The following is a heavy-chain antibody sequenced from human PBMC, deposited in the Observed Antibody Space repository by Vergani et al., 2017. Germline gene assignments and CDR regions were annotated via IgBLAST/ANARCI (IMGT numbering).Heavy chain of an antibody. J-gene: IGHJ6*03. V-gene: IGHV1-69*01. D-gene: IGHD4-23*01. Sequence: VQLVQSGAEVKKPGESLKISCKGSGGTFSSYAISWVRQAPGQGLEWMGGIIPIFGTAKYAQKLQGRVTITADETTSTAYMELRSLRSEDTAVYYCERDDYGGNRDYYYYMYVWGKGTTVTVSS. CDR3: ERDDYGGNRDYYYYMYV. CDR1: GGTFSSYA. CDR2: IIPIFGTA.